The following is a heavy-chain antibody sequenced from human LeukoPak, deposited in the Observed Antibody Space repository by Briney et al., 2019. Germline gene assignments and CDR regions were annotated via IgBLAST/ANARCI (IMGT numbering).Heavy chain of an antibody. Sequence: ASVKVSCKASGYTFTSYGISWVRQAPGQGLEWMGWISAYNGNTNYAQKLQGRVTMTTDTSTSTAYMELRSLRSDDTAVYYCARVVRYGDYYYYGMDVWGQGTTVTVSS. CDR1: GYTFTSYG. D-gene: IGHD1-1*01. CDR2: ISAYNGNT. V-gene: IGHV1-18*01. J-gene: IGHJ6*02. CDR3: ARVVRYGDYYYYGMDV.